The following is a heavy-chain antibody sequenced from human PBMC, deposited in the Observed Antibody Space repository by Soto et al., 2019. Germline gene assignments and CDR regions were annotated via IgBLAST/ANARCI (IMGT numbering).Heavy chain of an antibody. CDR2: MNSDGSRI. CDR1: GFTFSSHW. J-gene: IGHJ6*03. V-gene: IGHV3-74*01. D-gene: IGHD3-16*01. CDR3: ARDCAYDGFSPVCDYYYMDV. Sequence: GGSLRLSCAASGFTFSSHWMHWVRHAPGKGLVWVSRMNSDGSRINYADSVKGRFTISRDNAENTLYLQMNSLRAEDTAVYYCARDCAYDGFSPVCDYYYMDVWGKGTTVTVSS.